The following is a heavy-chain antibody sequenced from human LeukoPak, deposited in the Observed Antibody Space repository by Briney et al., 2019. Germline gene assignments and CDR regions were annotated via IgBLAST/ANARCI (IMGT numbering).Heavy chain of an antibody. CDR2: IKIDGSEK. CDR3: ARDQYDTWSRRGNFDS. V-gene: IGHV3-7*03. J-gene: IGHJ4*02. CDR1: GFTFGKYW. D-gene: IGHD3-3*01. Sequence: GGSLRLACVASGFTFGKYWMSWVRQAPGKGLEWVANIKIDGSEKNYVDSVKGRFTISRDNTKNSLYLQMNSLRVEDTAVFYCARDQYDTWSRRGNFDSWGQGTLVIASS.